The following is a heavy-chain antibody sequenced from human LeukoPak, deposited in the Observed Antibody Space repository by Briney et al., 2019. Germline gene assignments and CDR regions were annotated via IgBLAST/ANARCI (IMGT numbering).Heavy chain of an antibody. J-gene: IGHJ4*02. CDR3: ARSSSTYSNYDY. CDR2: IYTSGST. V-gene: IGHV4-61*02. Sequence: PSQTLSLTCTVSGGSISSGSYYWSWIRQPAGKGLEWIGRIYTSGSTNYNPSLKSRVTISVDTSKNQFSLKLSSVTAADTAVYYCARSSSTYSNYDYWGQGTLVTVSS. CDR1: GGSISSGSYY. D-gene: IGHD4-11*01.